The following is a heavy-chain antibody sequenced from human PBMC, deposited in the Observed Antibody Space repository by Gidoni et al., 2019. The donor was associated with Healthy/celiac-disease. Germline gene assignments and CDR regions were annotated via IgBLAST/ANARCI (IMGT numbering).Heavy chain of an antibody. V-gene: IGHV3-23*01. CDR3: AKVEKINMIVVVIKDYFDY. CDR2: ISGSGGST. Sequence: EVQLLESGGGLVQPGGSLRLSCAASGFTFSSYALRWVRTAPGKGLEWVSAISGSGGSTYYADSVNGRLTSSRDNSKNTLYLQMNSLRAEDTAVYYCAKVEKINMIVVVIKDYFDYWVQGTLVTVSS. J-gene: IGHJ4*02. D-gene: IGHD3-22*01. CDR1: GFTFSSYA.